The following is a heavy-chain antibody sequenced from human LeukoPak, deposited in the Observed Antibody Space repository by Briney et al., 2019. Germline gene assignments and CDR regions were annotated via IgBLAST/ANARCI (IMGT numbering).Heavy chain of an antibody. CDR2: ISTGGGTT. J-gene: IGHJ4*02. D-gene: IGHD3-22*01. Sequence: GGPLRLSCAAWGFLFSSYAMSWLREAPEKGLECVSPISTGGGTTYYGDSVKGRFTMSRDNSKSTLYLQMNSLRAEDTAVYYCAKSLYDSSGYYYFDYWGQGTLVTVSS. CDR3: AKSLYDSSGYYYFDY. CDR1: GFLFSSYA. V-gene: IGHV3-23*01.